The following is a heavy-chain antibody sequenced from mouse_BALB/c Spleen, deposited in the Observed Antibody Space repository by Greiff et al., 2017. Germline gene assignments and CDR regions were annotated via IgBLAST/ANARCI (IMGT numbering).Heavy chain of an antibody. V-gene: IGHV14-1*02. CDR1: GFNIKDYY. J-gene: IGHJ4*01. CDR3: ALTTVVAKGRYYAMDY. Sequence: EVQLQQSGAELVRPGALVKLSCKASGFNIKDYYMHWVKQRPEQGLEWIGWIDPENGNTIYDPKFQGKASITADTSSNTAYLQLSSLTSEDTAVYYCALTTVVAKGRYYAMDYWGQGTSVTVSS. CDR2: IDPENGNT. D-gene: IGHD1-1*01.